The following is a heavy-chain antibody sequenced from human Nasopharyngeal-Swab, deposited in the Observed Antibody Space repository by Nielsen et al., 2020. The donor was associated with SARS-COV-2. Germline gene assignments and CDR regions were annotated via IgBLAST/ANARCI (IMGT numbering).Heavy chain of an antibody. CDR3: ARESVVTGMDDATDI. V-gene: IGHV3-53*01. Sequence: LSLTCAASGFSVSSDYMSWVRQAPGKGLDWVSVLQSDGSTYYADSVKGRFTISRDNSKNTLYLQMNSLRADDTAVYYCARESVVTGMDDATDIWGQGTMVTVSS. D-gene: IGHD2-21*02. CDR1: GFSVSSDY. J-gene: IGHJ3*02. CDR2: LQSDGST.